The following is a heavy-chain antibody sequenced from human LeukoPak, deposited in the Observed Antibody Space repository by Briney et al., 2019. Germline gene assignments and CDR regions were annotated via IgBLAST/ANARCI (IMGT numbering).Heavy chain of an antibody. CDR3: ARVDKLGDGSGSYQPIPFDY. CDR1: GYTFTSYA. CDR2: INAGNGNT. D-gene: IGHD3-10*01. Sequence: AASVKVSCKASGYTFTSYAMHWVRQAPGQRLEWMGWINAGNGNTKYSQKFQGRVTITRDTSASTAYMELSSLRSEDTAVYYCARVDKLGDGSGSYQPIPFDYWGQGTLVTVSS. J-gene: IGHJ4*02. V-gene: IGHV1-3*01.